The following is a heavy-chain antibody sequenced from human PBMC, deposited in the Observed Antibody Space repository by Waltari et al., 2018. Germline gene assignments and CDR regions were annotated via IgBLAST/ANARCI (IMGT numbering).Heavy chain of an antibody. CDR2: INNRGSA. Sequence: QVQLQQWGAGLLKPSETLSLTCAVYGGSFSGYYWSWIRQPPGKGLEWIGEINNRGSANYNQSLKSRVTISVDTSKNQFCLKLSSVTTADTAVYYCARGRGVYDSSGYYGEYFDYWGQGTLVTVSS. CDR3: ARGRGVYDSSGYYGEYFDY. V-gene: IGHV4-34*01. D-gene: IGHD3-22*01. J-gene: IGHJ4*02. CDR1: GGSFSGYY.